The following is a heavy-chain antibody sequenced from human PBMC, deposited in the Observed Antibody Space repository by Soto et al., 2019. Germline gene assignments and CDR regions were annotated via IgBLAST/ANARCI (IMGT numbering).Heavy chain of an antibody. CDR3: ARKIYGDYPIDY. V-gene: IGHV2-5*02. CDR1: GFSLSTSGVG. Sequence: QITLKESGPTLVKPTQTLTLTCTFSGFSLSTSGVGVGWIRQPPGKALEWLVVIYWDDSKNYSPSLKSRLTIPTDTSTNQVVLTMTNIDPVDTATYYCARKIYGDYPIDYWGPGTLVTVSS. J-gene: IGHJ4*02. D-gene: IGHD4-17*01. CDR2: IYWDDSK.